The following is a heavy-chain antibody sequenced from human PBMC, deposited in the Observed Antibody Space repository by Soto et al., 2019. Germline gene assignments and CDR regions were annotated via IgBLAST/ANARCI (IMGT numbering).Heavy chain of an antibody. CDR3: AGSIAAARGWFDP. Sequence: GESLKISCQGSGYSVSSYWIGWVRQMPGKGLEWMGIIYPGDSDTRYSPSFQGQVTISADKSISTAYLQWSSLKASDTAMYYCAGSIAAARGWFDPWGQGTLVTVSS. D-gene: IGHD6-13*01. J-gene: IGHJ5*02. CDR1: GYSVSSYW. CDR2: IYPGDSDT. V-gene: IGHV5-51*01.